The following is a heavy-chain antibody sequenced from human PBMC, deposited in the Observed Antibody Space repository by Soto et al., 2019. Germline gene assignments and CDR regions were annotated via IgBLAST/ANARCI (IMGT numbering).Heavy chain of an antibody. V-gene: IGHV3-23*01. Sequence: GGSLRLSCAASGFTFSSYAMSWVRQAPGKGLEWVSAISGSGGSTYYADSVKGRFTISRDNSKNTLYLQMNSLRAEDTAVYYCAAFPRRYFDWLPYWGQGTLVTVSS. CDR2: ISGSGGST. CDR3: AAFPRRYFDWLPY. J-gene: IGHJ4*02. CDR1: GFTFSSYA. D-gene: IGHD3-9*01.